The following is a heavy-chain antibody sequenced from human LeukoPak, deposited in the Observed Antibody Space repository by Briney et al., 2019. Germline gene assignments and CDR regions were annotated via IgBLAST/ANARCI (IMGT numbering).Heavy chain of an antibody. D-gene: IGHD1-26*01. Sequence: SETLSLTCTVSGGSISSYYWSWIRQPPGKGLEWIGYIYYSGSTNYNPSLKSRVTISVDTSKNQFSLKLSSVTAADTAGYYCARSIVGATIGPPDYWGQGTLVTVSS. CDR1: GGSISSYY. J-gene: IGHJ4*02. CDR2: IYYSGST. V-gene: IGHV4-59*08. CDR3: ARSIVGATIGPPDY.